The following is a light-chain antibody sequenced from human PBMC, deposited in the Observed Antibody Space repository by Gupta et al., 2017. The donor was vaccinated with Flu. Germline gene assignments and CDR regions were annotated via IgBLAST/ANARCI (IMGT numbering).Light chain of an antibody. CDR2: GNN. CDR1: SSNIGAGYD. V-gene: IGLV1-40*01. CDR3: QSYDSSRSAVV. J-gene: IGLJ2*01. Sequence: SVRSPPLRVSRSPGQRVTISCTGSSSNIGAGYDVHWYQQFPGTAPKVLLYGNNNRPSGVPGRFSGSKSGTSAALAITGLHAEDEADYYCQSYDSSRSAVVFGGGTKLTVL.